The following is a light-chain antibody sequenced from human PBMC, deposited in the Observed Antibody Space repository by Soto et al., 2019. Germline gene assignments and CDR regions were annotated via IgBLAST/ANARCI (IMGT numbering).Light chain of an antibody. Sequence: QSVLTQPASVSGSPVQSITISCTGTSSDIGSDKLVSWYQQHPGRAPKIIIYEAFKRPSGVSNRFSGSRSGNTASLTISGLRGEDEADYYCCSYAGSTTWVFGGGTKLTVL. CDR3: CSYAGSTTWV. CDR2: EAF. V-gene: IGLV2-23*01. CDR1: SSDIGSDKL. J-gene: IGLJ3*02.